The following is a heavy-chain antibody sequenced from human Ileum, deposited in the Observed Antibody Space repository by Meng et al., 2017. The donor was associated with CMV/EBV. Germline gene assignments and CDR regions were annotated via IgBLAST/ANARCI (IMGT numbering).Heavy chain of an antibody. CDR3: ARGPSRTDFDY. Sequence: QVPVVQSGEEGKRPGASVKVSCKASGYTFTGYYIHWGRQAPGEGLEWMGIINPGDGSTNYAQKFQGRVTMTRDTSTTTVHMELSSLRSEDTAVYYCARGPSRTDFDYWGQGTLVTVSS. J-gene: IGHJ4*02. CDR2: INPGDGST. V-gene: IGHV1-46*01. CDR1: GYTFTGYY. D-gene: IGHD1-14*01.